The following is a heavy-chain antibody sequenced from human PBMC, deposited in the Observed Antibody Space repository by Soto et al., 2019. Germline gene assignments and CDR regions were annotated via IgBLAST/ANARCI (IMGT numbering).Heavy chain of an antibody. V-gene: IGHV3-9*01. D-gene: IGHD3-10*01. CDR2: VSWNSDTI. CDR1: GFTFDDYA. CDR3: AITDGEDYYYGMDV. J-gene: IGHJ6*02. Sequence: PGGSLRLSCAASGFTFDDYAMHWVRQAPGKGLEWVSGVSWNSDTIGYADSVKGRFSISRDNAKNALYLQMNSLRPEDTAMYYCAITDGEDYYYGMDVWGQGTTVTVSS.